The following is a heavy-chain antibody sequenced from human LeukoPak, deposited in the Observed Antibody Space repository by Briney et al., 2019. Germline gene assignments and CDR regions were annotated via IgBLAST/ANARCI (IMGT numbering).Heavy chain of an antibody. CDR3: VRDKSGSWTCDY. J-gene: IGHJ4*02. D-gene: IGHD6-13*01. CDR2: IYANSGGT. V-gene: IGHV1-2*02. CDR1: GYTFTGYY. Sequence: ASVKVSCNASGYTFTGYYMHWVRQAPGQGVEWVGWIYANSGGTHYAPQFRGRVTMTRDTSISTGYMELSSLTSDDTAVYYCVRDKSGSWTCDYWGQGTLVTVSS.